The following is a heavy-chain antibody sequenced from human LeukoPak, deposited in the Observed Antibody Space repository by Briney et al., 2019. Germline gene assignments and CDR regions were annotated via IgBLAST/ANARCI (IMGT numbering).Heavy chain of an antibody. D-gene: IGHD3-3*01. CDR1: GFTFSSYA. CDR3: ARSAGYDFWSGYFYFDY. Sequence: PGRSLRLSCAASGFTFSSYAMHWVRQAPGKGLEWVAVISYDGSNKYYADSVKGRFTISRDNSKNTLYLQMNSLRAEDTAVYYCARSAGYDFWSGYFYFDYWGQGTLVTVTS. V-gene: IGHV3-30-3*01. J-gene: IGHJ4*02. CDR2: ISYDGSNK.